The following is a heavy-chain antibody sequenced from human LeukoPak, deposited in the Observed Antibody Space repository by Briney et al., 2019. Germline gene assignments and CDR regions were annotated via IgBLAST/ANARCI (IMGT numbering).Heavy chain of an antibody. D-gene: IGHD5-18*01. J-gene: IGHJ3*02. CDR1: GGSISSSNYC. CDR3: ARDAGIQLWLGAFDI. Sequence: PSETLSLTCTVSGGSISSSNYCWDWIRQPPGKGLEWIGSLCYSGNTYQNPSLKSRLTISGDMSQNQFSLRLSSVTAADTAVYYCARDAGIQLWLGAFDIWGQGTMVTVSS. CDR2: LCYSGNT. V-gene: IGHV4-39*07.